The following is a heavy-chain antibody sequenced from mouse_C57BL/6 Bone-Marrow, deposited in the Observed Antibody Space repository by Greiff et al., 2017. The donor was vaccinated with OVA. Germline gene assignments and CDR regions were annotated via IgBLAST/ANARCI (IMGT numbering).Heavy chain of an antibody. J-gene: IGHJ2*01. CDR3: ARGGYYSKDFDY. Sequence: VQLQQSGPVLVKPGASVKMSCKASGYTFTDYYMNWVKQSHGKSLEWIGVINPYNGGTSYNQKFKGKATLTVDTSSSTAYMELNSLTSEDSAVYYCARGGYYSKDFDYWGQGTTLTVSS. V-gene: IGHV1-19*01. D-gene: IGHD2-5*01. CDR1: GYTFTDYY. CDR2: INPYNGGT.